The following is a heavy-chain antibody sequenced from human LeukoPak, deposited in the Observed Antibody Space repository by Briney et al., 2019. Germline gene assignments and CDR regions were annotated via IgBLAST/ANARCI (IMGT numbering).Heavy chain of an antibody. V-gene: IGHV3-23*01. D-gene: IGHD2-2*01. CDR1: GFTFSSYA. CDR2: LSGSGSAT. CDR3: AKDVSVYQLLLDAFDI. Sequence: GGSLRLSCAASGFTFSSYAMSWVRQAPGKGLERVSALSGSGSATYYADSVKGRFTISRDNSKNTLYLQMNSLRAEDTAVYYCAKDVSVYQLLLDAFDIWGQGTMVTVSS. J-gene: IGHJ3*02.